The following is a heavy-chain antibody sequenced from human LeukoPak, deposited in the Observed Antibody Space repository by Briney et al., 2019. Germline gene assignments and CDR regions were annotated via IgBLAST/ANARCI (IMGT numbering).Heavy chain of an antibody. CDR1: GYTFTGYY. Sequence: ASVKVSCKASGYTFTGYYMHWVRQAPGQGREWMGWINPKSGGTNYAQKFQGRVTMTRDTSISTAYMELSRLRSDDTAVYYCAREGQGRWYFDLWGRGTLVTVSS. V-gene: IGHV1-2*02. CDR2: INPKSGGT. J-gene: IGHJ2*01. CDR3: AREGQGRWYFDL.